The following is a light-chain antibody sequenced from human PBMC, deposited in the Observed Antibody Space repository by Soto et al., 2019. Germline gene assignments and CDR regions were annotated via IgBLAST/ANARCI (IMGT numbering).Light chain of an antibody. Sequence: QSALTQPASVSGSPGQSITISCTGTSSDVGGYDYVSWYQQHPDKAPKLIIYEVTDRPSGVSSRFSGSKSGNTASLTISGLQAEDEADYYRSSLTSGSTRVFGTGTKVTVL. CDR2: EVT. V-gene: IGLV2-14*01. J-gene: IGLJ1*01. CDR1: SSDVGGYDY. CDR3: SSLTSGSTRV.